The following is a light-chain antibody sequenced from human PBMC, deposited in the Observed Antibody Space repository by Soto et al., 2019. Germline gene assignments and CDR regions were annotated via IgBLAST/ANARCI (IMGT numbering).Light chain of an antibody. CDR1: QGIRHD. CDR2: AAS. CDR3: LQHNGYPFT. V-gene: IGKV1-17*01. Sequence: DTQMTQSPSSLSASVGDRVTITCRASQGIRHDLGWYQQNPGKDPTRLIYAASSMQSGVPSRCSGGGSGTEFTLTISSLQPEDFATYYCLQHNGYPFTFGPGTKVDIK. J-gene: IGKJ3*01.